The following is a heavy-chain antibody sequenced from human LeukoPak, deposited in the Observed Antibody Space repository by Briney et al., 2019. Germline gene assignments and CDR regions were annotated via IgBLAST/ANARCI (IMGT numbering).Heavy chain of an antibody. CDR2: IYYTGST. V-gene: IGHV4-39*01. CDR3: ARRAERSSGSYYGY. CDR1: GGSMSSSSYY. D-gene: IGHD1-26*01. Sequence: PSETLSLTCTVSGGSMSSSSYYWGWIRQPPGKGLEWIGSIYYTGSTYYNPSLKSRVTISVDTSKNQFSLKLTSVTAADTAVYYCARRAERSSGSYYGYWGQGTLVSASS. J-gene: IGHJ4*02.